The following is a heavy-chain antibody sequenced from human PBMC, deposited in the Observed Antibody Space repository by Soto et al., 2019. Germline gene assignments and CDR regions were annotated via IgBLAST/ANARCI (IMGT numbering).Heavy chain of an antibody. CDR1: GFTFDDYA. CDR3: AKDPYYDFWSGYYTGPWFDP. V-gene: IGHV3-9*01. J-gene: IGHJ5*02. Sequence: EVQLVESGGGLVQPGRSLRLSCAASGFTFDDYAMHWVRQAPGKGLEWVSGISWNSGSIGYADSVKGRFTISRDNAKNSLYLQMNSLRAEDTALYYCAKDPYYDFWSGYYTGPWFDPWGQGTLVTVSS. CDR2: ISWNSGSI. D-gene: IGHD3-3*01.